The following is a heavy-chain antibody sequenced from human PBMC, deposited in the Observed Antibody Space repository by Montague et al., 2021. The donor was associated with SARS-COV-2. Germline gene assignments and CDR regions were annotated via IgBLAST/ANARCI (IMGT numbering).Heavy chain of an antibody. Sequence: AWARQPPGKGLEWIGSIYYSGSTYYNPSLKSRVTISVDTSKNQFSLKLSSVTAADTSVYYCARPVSYYDILSSSTNWFDPWGQGTLVTVSS. D-gene: IGHD3-9*01. CDR2: IYYSGST. V-gene: IGHV4-39*01. CDR3: ARPVSYYDILSSSTNWFDP. J-gene: IGHJ5*02.